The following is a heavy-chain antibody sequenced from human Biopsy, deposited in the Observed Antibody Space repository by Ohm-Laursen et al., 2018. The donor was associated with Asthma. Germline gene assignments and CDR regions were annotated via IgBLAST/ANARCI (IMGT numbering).Heavy chain of an antibody. D-gene: IGHD3-16*01. CDR2: INPIFGTA. CDR3: ARSSHINGGGYFDY. Sequence: SSVKVSCKASGCTFSSYAISWVRQAPGQGLEWMGGINPIFGTANYAQKFQGRVTITADESTSTAYMELRSLRSEDTAVYYCARSSHINGGGYFDYWGQGTLVTVSS. J-gene: IGHJ4*02. V-gene: IGHV1-69*01. CDR1: GCTFSSYA.